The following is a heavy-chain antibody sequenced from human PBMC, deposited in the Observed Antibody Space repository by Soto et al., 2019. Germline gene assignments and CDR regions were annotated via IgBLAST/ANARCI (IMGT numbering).Heavy chain of an antibody. D-gene: IGHD3-3*01. CDR1: GFTFSSYG. V-gene: IGHV3-30*18. J-gene: IGHJ5*02. CDR2: ISYDGSNK. CDR3: AKDPENFWSGYYTAHWFDP. Sequence: GGSLRLSCAASGFTFSSYGMHWVRQAPAKGLNLVAVISYDGSNKYYADSVKGRFTISRDNSKNTLYLQMNSLRAEDTAVYYCAKDPENFWSGYYTAHWFDPWGQGTLVTVSS.